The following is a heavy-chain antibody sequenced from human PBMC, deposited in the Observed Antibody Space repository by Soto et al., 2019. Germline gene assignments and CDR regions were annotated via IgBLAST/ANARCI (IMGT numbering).Heavy chain of an antibody. Sequence: QVQLVESGGGVVQPGRSLRLPCAASGFTFSSYGMHWVRQAPGKGLEWVAVIWYDGSNKYYADSVKGRFTISRDNSKNTLYRQMNSRRAEDTAVYYWGRDGYGSGSDYIDYWGQGTLVTVSS. J-gene: IGHJ4*02. CDR1: GFTFSSYG. CDR2: IWYDGSNK. V-gene: IGHV3-33*01. D-gene: IGHD3-10*01. CDR3: GRDGYGSGSDYIDY.